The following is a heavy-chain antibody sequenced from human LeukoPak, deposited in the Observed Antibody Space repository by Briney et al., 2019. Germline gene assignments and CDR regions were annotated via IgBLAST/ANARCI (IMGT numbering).Heavy chain of an antibody. J-gene: IGHJ4*02. CDR3: AKARQPYSSSSGFDY. CDR1: GFTFSSYA. Sequence: PGGSRRLSWAASGFTFSSYAMSWVRQAPGKGLEWVSPISGSGGSTHYADSVKGRFTISRDNSKNTLYLQMNSLRAEDTAVYYCAKARQPYSSSSGFDYWGQGTLVTVSS. D-gene: IGHD6-6*01. CDR2: ISGSGGST. V-gene: IGHV3-23*01.